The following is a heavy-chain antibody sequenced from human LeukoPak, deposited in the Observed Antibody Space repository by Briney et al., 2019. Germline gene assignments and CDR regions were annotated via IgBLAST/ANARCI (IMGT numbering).Heavy chain of an antibody. V-gene: IGHV3-23*01. CDR1: GFTFNNYA. D-gene: IGHD6-19*01. J-gene: IGHJ4*02. Sequence: GGSLRLSCAASGFTFNNYAMNWFRKAPGKGLEWVSSISESGDKTDYADSVKGRFTISRDNSRNTLYLQMNSLRAEDTALYYCAKQWVDCWGQGTLVTVSS. CDR2: ISESGDKT. CDR3: AKQWVDC.